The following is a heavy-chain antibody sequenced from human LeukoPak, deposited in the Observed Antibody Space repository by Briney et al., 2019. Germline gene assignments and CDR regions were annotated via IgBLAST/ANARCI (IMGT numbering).Heavy chain of an antibody. CDR3: ARDPPIGGYDSGSGY. CDR2: ILPICGTA. CDR1: GGTFSSYA. D-gene: IGHD5-12*01. V-gene: IGHV1-69*01. Sequence: SVNVSCKASGGTFSSYAISWVRQAPGQGLEWMGGILPICGTANYAQKFHGRVTITADESTSTAYMELSSLRSEDTAVYYCARDPPIGGYDSGSGYWGQGALVTVSS. J-gene: IGHJ4*02.